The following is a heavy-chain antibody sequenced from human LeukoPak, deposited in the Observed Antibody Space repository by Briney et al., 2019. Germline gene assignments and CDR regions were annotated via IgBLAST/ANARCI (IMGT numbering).Heavy chain of an antibody. CDR3: ARSRRLRSAAAGQPGFDY. J-gene: IGHJ4*02. CDR2: IYYSGST. V-gene: IGHV4-61*01. Sequence: SQTLSLTCTVSGGSISSGSYYWSWIRQPPGKGLEWIGYIYYSGSTNYNPSLKSRVTISVDTSKNQFSLKLSSVTAADTAVYYCARSRRLRSAAAGQPGFDYWGQGTLVTVSS. D-gene: IGHD6-13*01. CDR1: GGSISSGSYY.